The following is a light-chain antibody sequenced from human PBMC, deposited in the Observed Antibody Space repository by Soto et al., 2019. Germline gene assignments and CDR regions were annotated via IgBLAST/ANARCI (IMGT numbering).Light chain of an antibody. CDR3: QQRSDWPRT. V-gene: IGKV3-11*01. CDR1: QSVDND. Sequence: EIVMTQSPATLSVSPGDRATLSCRASQSVDNDLAWYQQKPGQPPRLLIYDASTRATGIPARFSGSQSGTDFSLTISSLEPEDFAVYYCQQRSDWPRTFGQGTKVDIK. J-gene: IGKJ1*01. CDR2: DAS.